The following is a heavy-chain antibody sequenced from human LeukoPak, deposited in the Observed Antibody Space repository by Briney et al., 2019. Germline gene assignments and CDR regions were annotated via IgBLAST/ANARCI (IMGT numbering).Heavy chain of an antibody. Sequence: GRSLRLSCAASGFTFSSYGMHWVRQAPGKGLEWVAVIWYDGSNKYYADSVKGRFTISRDNSKNTLYLQMNSLRAEDTAVYYCAREPSRYCSSTSCRLFDYWGQGTLVTVSS. D-gene: IGHD2-2*01. CDR2: IWYDGSNK. J-gene: IGHJ4*02. CDR3: AREPSRYCSSTSCRLFDY. V-gene: IGHV3-33*01. CDR1: GFTFSSYG.